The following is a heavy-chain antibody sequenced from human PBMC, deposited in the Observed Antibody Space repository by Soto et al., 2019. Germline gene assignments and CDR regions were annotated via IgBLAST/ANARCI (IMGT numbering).Heavy chain of an antibody. CDR3: ARLRKQLVRYYGMDV. Sequence: QVQLVQSGAEVKKPGSSVKVSCKASGGTFTSYTITWVRQAPGQGLEWMGGIIPIFATTNYAQKFQGRVTITADKSTSTAYMELSSLRSEDRAVYYCARLRKQLVRYYGMDVWGQGTTVTVSS. J-gene: IGHJ6*02. D-gene: IGHD6-6*01. V-gene: IGHV1-69*06. CDR2: IIPIFATT. CDR1: GGTFTSYT.